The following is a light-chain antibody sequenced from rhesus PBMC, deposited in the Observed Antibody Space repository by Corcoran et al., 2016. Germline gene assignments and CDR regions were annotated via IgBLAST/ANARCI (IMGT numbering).Light chain of an antibody. CDR1: QNIYYN. J-gene: IGKJ2*01. Sequence: DIQMTQSPSALSASVGDRVTISCRASQNIYYNLAWYQQKPGKAPKLLIYDATHLQTGIPSRFSGSGSGTDLTLTISSLQPEDSATYYCQHYYDDPYSFGLGTKVDIK. CDR2: DAT. CDR3: QHYYDDPYS. V-gene: IGKV1S8*01.